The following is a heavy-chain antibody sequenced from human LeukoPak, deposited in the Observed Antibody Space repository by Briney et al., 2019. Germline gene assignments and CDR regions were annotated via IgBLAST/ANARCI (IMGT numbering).Heavy chain of an antibody. V-gene: IGHV4-31*03. J-gene: IGHJ4*02. CDR3: ARVLMRQPYYFDY. D-gene: IGHD3-9*01. Sequence: SETLSLTCTVSGGSISSGGYSWSWLRQHPGKGLEWIAYIYYSGSTYYNPSLKSRVTISVDTSKNQFSLKLSSVTAADTAVYYCARVLMRQPYYFDYWGQGTLVTVSS. CDR1: GGSISSGGYS. CDR2: IYYSGST.